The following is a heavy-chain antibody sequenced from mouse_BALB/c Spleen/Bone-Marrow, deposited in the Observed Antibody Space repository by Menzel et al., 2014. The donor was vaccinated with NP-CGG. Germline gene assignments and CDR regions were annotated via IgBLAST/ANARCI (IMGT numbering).Heavy chain of an antibody. CDR3: ASYRYAWYFDV. CDR1: GFNIKDTY. CDR2: IDPANGNT. D-gene: IGHD2-14*01. Sequence: EVHLVESGAELVKPGAPVKLSCTASGFNIKDTYMHWVKQRPEQGLEWIGRIDPANGNTKYDPKFQGKATITADTSSNTAYLQLSSLTSEDTAVYYCASYRYAWYFDVWGAGTTVTVSS. J-gene: IGHJ1*01. V-gene: IGHV14-3*02.